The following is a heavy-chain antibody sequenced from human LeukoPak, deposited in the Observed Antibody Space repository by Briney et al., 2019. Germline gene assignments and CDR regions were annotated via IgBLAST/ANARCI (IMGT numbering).Heavy chain of an antibody. Sequence: GGSLRLSCAGSGFTFSSYGMHWVRQAPGKGLEWVAVISYDGSNKYYADSVKGRFTISRDNSKNTLYLQMNSLRAEDTAVYYCARRYCGGDCCYFDYWGQGTLVTVSS. V-gene: IGHV3-30*19. CDR3: ARRYCGGDCCYFDY. D-gene: IGHD2-21*02. CDR1: GFTFSSYG. J-gene: IGHJ4*02. CDR2: ISYDGSNK.